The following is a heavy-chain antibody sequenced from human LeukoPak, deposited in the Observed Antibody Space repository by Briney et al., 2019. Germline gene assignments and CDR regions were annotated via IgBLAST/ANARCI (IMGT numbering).Heavy chain of an antibody. V-gene: IGHV4-61*02. CDR1: GGSISSGSYY. CDR3: ARDRGGITLDY. J-gene: IGHJ4*02. Sequence: SQTLSLTCTVSGGSISSGSYYWSWIRQPAGKGLEWIGRIYTSGSTNYNPSLKSRVTISVDTSKNQFSLKLSSVTAADTAAYYCARDRGGITLDYWGQGTLVTVSS. CDR2: IYTSGST. D-gene: IGHD3-10*01.